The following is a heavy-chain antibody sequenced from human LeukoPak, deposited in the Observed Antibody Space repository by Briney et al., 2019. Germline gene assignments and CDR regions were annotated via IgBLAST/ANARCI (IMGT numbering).Heavy chain of an antibody. CDR2: IYSDGSST. CDR3: ARRGAVTGALDY. CDR1: GFTFSSYW. J-gene: IGHJ4*02. D-gene: IGHD6-19*01. V-gene: IGHV3-74*01. Sequence: PRGSLRLSCAASGFTFSSYWLHWVRQAPGKGLVWVSRIYSDGSSTYYADSVKGRFTISGDNSKNTMYLQMNSLRADDTAIYYCARRGAVTGALDYWGQGTLVTVSS.